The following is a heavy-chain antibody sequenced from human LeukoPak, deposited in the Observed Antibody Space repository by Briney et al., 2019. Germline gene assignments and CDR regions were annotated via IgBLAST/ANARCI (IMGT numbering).Heavy chain of an antibody. CDR2: VYYSGST. CDR3: ARARIVGARFDY. V-gene: IGHV4-61*01. CDR1: GGSVSSGSYY. D-gene: IGHD1-26*01. Sequence: SETLSLTCTVSGGSVSSGSYYWSWIRQPPGKGLEWIGYVYYSGSTNYNPSLKSRVTISVDTSKNQFSLKLSSVTAADTAVYYCARARIVGARFDYWGQGTLVTVSS. J-gene: IGHJ4*02.